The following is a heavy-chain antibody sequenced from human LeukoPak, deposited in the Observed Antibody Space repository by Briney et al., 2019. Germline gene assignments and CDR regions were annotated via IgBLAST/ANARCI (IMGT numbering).Heavy chain of an antibody. CDR3: ARDSHISGSYYGGLGY. V-gene: IGHV1-46*01. Sequence: ASVKVSCKASGYTFTSHYMHWVRQAPGQGLEWMGIINPSGGSTSYAQKFQGRVSMTRDTSTSTVYMELSSMRSEDTAVYYCARDSHISGSYYGGLGYWGQGTLVTVSS. CDR1: GYTFTSHY. J-gene: IGHJ4*02. D-gene: IGHD1-26*01. CDR2: INPSGGST.